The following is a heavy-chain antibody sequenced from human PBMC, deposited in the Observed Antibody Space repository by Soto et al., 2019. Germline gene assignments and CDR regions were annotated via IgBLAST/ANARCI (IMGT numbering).Heavy chain of an antibody. CDR1: GYTFKSYD. J-gene: IGHJ4*02. V-gene: IGHV1-2*02. CDR2: INPKRGDT. Sequence: GASVKVSCKASGYTFKSYDVMWVRKAPGEGPEWMGWINPKRGDTRYAHRSPDRVTMNRDTSISTDYMELRSLSSEHTAVYYCARRKVYGAHPPFDYWGQGTLVTVSS. D-gene: IGHD4-17*01. CDR3: ARRKVYGAHPPFDY.